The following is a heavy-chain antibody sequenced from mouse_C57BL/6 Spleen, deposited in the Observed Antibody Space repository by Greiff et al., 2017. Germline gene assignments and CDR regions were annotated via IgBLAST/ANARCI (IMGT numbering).Heavy chain of an antibody. CDR2: IYPGDGDT. D-gene: IGHD1-1*01. Sequence: QVQLQQSGPELVKPGASVKISCKASGYAFSSSWMTWVKQRPGKGLEWIGRIYPGDGDTNYNGKFKGKATLTADKSSSTAYMQLSSLTSEDSAVYFWARHYYYDGDYWGQGTTLTVSA. CDR1: GYAFSSSW. CDR3: ARHYYYDGDY. V-gene: IGHV1-82*01. J-gene: IGHJ2*01.